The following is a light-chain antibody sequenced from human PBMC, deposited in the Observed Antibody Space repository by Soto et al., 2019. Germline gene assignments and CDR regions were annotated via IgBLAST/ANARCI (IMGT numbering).Light chain of an antibody. CDR2: AAS. CDR1: LDISSY. CDR3: QHYNELPLT. V-gene: IGKV1-9*01. Sequence: QLTQSPSSLSASVGDRVTITCRASLDISSYLAWYQQQLGKAPKLLIYAASTLQSGVPSRFSGSGSGTDFTLTISSLQSEDFAVYYCQHYNELPLTFGGGTKVDI. J-gene: IGKJ4*01.